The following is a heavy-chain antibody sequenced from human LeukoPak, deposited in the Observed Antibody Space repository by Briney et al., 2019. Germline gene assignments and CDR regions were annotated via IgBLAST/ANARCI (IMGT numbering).Heavy chain of an antibody. Sequence: GGSLRLSCAASGFTFSSYAMHWVRQAPGKGLEWVAVIPYDGSNKYYADSVKGRFTISRDNSKNTLYLQMNSLRAEDTAVYYCARDRTPGIAAAGTGWGFDPWGQGTLVTVSS. J-gene: IGHJ5*02. V-gene: IGHV3-30-3*01. D-gene: IGHD6-13*01. CDR2: IPYDGSNK. CDR3: ARDRTPGIAAAGTGWGFDP. CDR1: GFTFSSYA.